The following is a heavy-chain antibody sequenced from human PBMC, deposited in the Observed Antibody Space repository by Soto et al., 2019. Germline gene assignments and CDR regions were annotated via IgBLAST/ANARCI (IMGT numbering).Heavy chain of an antibody. V-gene: IGHV3-11*06. J-gene: IGHJ6*02. D-gene: IGHD3-22*01. CDR1: GFTFSDYD. CDR3: ARVITTPYHYSGMDV. CDR2: ISSSGSYT. Sequence: GGSLRLSCAASGFTFSDYDMSWIRQAPGKGLEWVSYISSSGSYTHYADSVKGRFTISRDNSKNPLYLQMNSLRAEDTAVYYCARVITTPYHYSGMDVWGHGTTVTVSS.